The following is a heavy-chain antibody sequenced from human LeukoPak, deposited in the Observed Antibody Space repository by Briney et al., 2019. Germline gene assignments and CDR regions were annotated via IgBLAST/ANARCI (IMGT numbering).Heavy chain of an antibody. V-gene: IGHV3-23*01. J-gene: IGHJ4*02. D-gene: IGHD3-22*01. CDR2: ISGSGGST. CDR3: AKDLEYDSSGYYDY. CDR1: GFTFSSYA. Sequence: GGSLRLSCAASGFTFSSYAMSWVRQAPGKGLEWVSAISGSGGSTYYADSVKGRFTISRGNSKNTLYLQMNSLRAEDTAVYYCAKDLEYDSSGYYDYWGQGTLVTVSS.